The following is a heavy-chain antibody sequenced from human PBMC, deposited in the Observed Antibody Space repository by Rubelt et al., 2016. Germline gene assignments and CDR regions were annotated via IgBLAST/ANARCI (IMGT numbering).Heavy chain of an antibody. Sequence: QVQLQQWGAGLLKPSETLSLTCAVYGGSFSGYYWSWIRQSPGKGLEWIGGVYYSGRIYYNPSLKSRVTISVETSKNQFSLKLSSVTTADTAVYYCARASTLFGHFDYWGQGTLVTVSS. CDR2: VYYSGRI. J-gene: IGHJ4*02. V-gene: IGHV4-34*01. CDR1: GGSFSGYY. D-gene: IGHD3-10*02. CDR3: ARASTLFGHFDY.